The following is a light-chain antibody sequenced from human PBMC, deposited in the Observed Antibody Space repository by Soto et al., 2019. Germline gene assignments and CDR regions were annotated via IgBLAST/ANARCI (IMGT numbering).Light chain of an antibody. CDR1: SSNLGAQYD. CDR2: GNT. J-gene: IGLJ2*01. Sequence: QSVLTQPPSVSGAPGQRVTISCSGSSSNLGAQYDVHWYQHLPGRAPKLLIYGNTNRPSGVPDRFSGSKSGTSASLAITGLLAEDEADYYCHSYDSSLSGVIFGGGAKLTVL. CDR3: HSYDSSLSGVI. V-gene: IGLV1-40*01.